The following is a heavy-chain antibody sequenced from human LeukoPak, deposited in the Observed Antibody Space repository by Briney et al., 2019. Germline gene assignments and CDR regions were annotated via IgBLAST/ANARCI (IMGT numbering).Heavy chain of an antibody. CDR1: GFAVSSNY. J-gene: IGHJ4*02. CDR3: AREAGAGAVDY. CDR2: IYSGGST. Sequence: GGSLRLSCAASGFAVSSNYMSWVRQAPGKGLEWVSVIYSGGSTYYADSVKGRFTISRDNSKNTLYLQMNSLRAEDTAVYYCAREAGAGAVDYWGQGTLVTVSS. V-gene: IGHV3-53*01. D-gene: IGHD6-13*01.